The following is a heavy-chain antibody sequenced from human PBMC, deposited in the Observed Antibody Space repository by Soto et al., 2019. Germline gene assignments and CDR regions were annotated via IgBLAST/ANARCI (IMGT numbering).Heavy chain of an antibody. J-gene: IGHJ4*02. D-gene: IGHD1-26*01. CDR3: ARDLAWAFDY. V-gene: IGHV3-48*02. CDR2: ISTDSRTI. Sequence: PVGSLRLSCVASGFTFSSYSRNWVRQAPGKGLEWVSYISTDSRTIHYADSVKGRFTISRDNAKNSLYLQMNSLRDEDTAVYYCARDLAWAFDYWGQGTLVTVSS. CDR1: GFTFSSYS.